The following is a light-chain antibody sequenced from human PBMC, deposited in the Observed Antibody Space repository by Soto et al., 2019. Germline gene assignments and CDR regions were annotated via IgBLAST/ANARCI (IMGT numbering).Light chain of an antibody. CDR1: NSDVGGYDY. J-gene: IGLJ1*01. CDR2: DVI. Sequence: QSALTQPASVSGSPGQSITISCTGTNSDVGGYDYVSWYQQRPGKAPTLLIYDVINRPSGVSFRFSGSKSGNTASLTISRLQAEDEAEYYCSSYTRSSISVFGTVTKVTV. CDR3: SSYTRSSISV. V-gene: IGLV2-14*01.